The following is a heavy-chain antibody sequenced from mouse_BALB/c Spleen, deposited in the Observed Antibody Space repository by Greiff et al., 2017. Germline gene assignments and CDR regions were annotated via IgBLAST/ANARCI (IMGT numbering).Heavy chain of an antibody. D-gene: IGHD2-3*01. CDR2: ISNGGGST. CDR3: AMGDGYYDAMDY. V-gene: IGHV5-12-2*01. Sequence: EVKLVESGGGLVQPGGSLKLSCAASGFTFSSYTMSWVRQTPEKRLEWVAYISNGGGSTYYPDTVKGRFTISRDNAKNTLYLQMSSLKSEDTAMYYCAMGDGYYDAMDYWGQGTSVTVSS. J-gene: IGHJ4*01. CDR1: GFTFSSYT.